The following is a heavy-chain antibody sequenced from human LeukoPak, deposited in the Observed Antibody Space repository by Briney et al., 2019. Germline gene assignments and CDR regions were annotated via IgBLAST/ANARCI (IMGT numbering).Heavy chain of an antibody. V-gene: IGHV3-23*01. Sequence: GGSLRLSCAASGFTFSSYAMSWVRQAPGKGLEWVSAISVSGGSTYYADSVKGRFTISRDNSKNTLYLQMNSLRAEDTAVYYCAKGDYGDYVGWFDPWGQGTLVTVSS. CDR2: ISVSGGST. J-gene: IGHJ5*02. D-gene: IGHD4-17*01. CDR1: GFTFSSYA. CDR3: AKGDYGDYVGWFDP.